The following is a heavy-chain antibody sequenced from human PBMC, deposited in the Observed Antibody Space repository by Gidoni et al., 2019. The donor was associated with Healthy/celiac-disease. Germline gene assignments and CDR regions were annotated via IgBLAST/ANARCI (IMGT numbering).Heavy chain of an antibody. CDR2: ISGSGGST. CDR3: AKDRIVILTGYYTSWYFDL. CDR1: GFTFSSYA. Sequence: EVQLLESGGGLVQPGGSLRLSCAASGFTFSSYALSWVRQAPGKGLEWVSAISGSGGSTYYADSVKGRFTISRDNSKNTLYLQMNSLRAEDTAVYYCAKDRIVILTGYYTSWYFDLWGRGTLVTVSS. D-gene: IGHD3-9*01. V-gene: IGHV3-23*01. J-gene: IGHJ2*01.